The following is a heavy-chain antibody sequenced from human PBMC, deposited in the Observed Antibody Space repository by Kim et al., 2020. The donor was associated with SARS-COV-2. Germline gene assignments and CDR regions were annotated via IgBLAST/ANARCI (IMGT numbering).Heavy chain of an antibody. CDR3: ATTAFGGSNSRYYFDF. D-gene: IGHD3-3*01. Sequence: SVKVSCKASGGTFNSHAISWVRQAPGQGLEWMGGMIPIFGTSRYAQKFQGRVTMTADKFTNTAYMDVTSLTSEDTAVYYCATTAFGGSNSRYYFDFWGQGTLVTVSS. CDR2: MIPIFGTS. CDR1: GGTFNSHA. V-gene: IGHV1-69*06. J-gene: IGHJ4*02.